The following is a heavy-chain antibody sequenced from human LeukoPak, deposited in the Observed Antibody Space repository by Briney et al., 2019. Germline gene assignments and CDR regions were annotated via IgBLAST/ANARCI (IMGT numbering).Heavy chain of an antibody. CDR3: AKDLDSSGYYYFDY. CDR2: IWYDGSNK. CDR1: GFTFSSYG. V-gene: IGHV3-33*06. D-gene: IGHD3-22*01. J-gene: IGHJ4*02. Sequence: GRSLRLSCAASGFTFSSYGMHWVRQARGKWLEWVAVIWYDGSNKYYADSVKGRFTISRDNSKNTLYLQMNSLRAEDTAVYYCAKDLDSSGYYYFDYWGQGTLVTVSS.